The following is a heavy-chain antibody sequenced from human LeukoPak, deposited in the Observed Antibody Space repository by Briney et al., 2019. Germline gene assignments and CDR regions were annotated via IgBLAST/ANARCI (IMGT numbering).Heavy chain of an antibody. CDR2: IYYSGST. CDR1: GGSISSYY. CDR3: ARQPSLRFSDY. J-gene: IGHJ4*02. V-gene: IGHV4-59*04. D-gene: IGHD4-17*01. Sequence: KPSETLSLTCTVSGGSISSYYWSWIRQPPGKGLEWIGYIYYSGSTYYNPSLKSRVTISVDTSKNQFSLKLSSVTAADTAVYYCARQPSLRFSDYWGQGTLVTVSS.